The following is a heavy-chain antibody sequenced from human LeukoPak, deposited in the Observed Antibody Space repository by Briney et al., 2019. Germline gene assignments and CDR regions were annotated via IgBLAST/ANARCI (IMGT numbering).Heavy chain of an antibody. CDR3: AKVGRDLVLWFGESTTYYFDY. D-gene: IGHD3-10*01. V-gene: IGHV3-23*01. Sequence: GGSLRLSCAASGFTFSSYAMSWVRQAPGKGLEWVSAISGSGGSTYYADPVKGRFTISRDNSKNTLYLQMNSLRAEDTAVYYCAKVGRDLVLWFGESTTYYFDYWGQGTLVTVSS. CDR2: ISGSGGST. J-gene: IGHJ4*02. CDR1: GFTFSSYA.